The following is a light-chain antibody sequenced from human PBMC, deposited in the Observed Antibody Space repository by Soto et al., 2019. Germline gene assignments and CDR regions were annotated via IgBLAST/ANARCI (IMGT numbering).Light chain of an antibody. V-gene: IGLV2-11*01. J-gene: IGLJ1*01. CDR1: SSDVGGYNC. CDR3: CSDSASYTFV. CDR2: DVT. Sequence: QSVLTQPRSVSGSPGQSVTISCTGTSSDVGGYNCVSWYPQHPGKAPQLMIYDVTQRPSGVPDRFSGSKSGNTASLTISGLQAEDDADYYCCSDSASYTFVFGSRTRVTV.